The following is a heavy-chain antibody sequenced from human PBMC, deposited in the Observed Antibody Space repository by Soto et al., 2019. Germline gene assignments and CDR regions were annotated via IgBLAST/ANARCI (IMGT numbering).Heavy chain of an antibody. V-gene: IGHV4-34*01. CDR2: INHSGST. Sequence: LSLTCAVHGGSFSGYYWSWIRQPPGKGLEWIGEINHSGSTNYNPSLKSRVTISVDTSKNQFSLKLSSVTAADTAVYYCARGDTAMAFDYWGQGTLVTVSS. CDR3: ARGDTAMAFDY. D-gene: IGHD5-18*01. J-gene: IGHJ4*02. CDR1: GGSFSGYY.